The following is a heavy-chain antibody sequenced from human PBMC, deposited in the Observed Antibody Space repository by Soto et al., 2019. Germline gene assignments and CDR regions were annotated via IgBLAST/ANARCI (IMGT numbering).Heavy chain of an antibody. Sequence: EVQLLESGGGLVQPGGSLRLSCVGSGFTFINYAMNWVRQTPGKGLEWVSTISGGGDRAFDADTVKGRFTISRDNSKNTVNLQMNSLRADDTAVYYCARKVLGCTSLPDWWYFDLWGRGTLVTVSS. J-gene: IGHJ2*01. CDR2: ISGGGDRA. CDR1: GFTFINYA. D-gene: IGHD2-2*01. CDR3: ARKVLGCTSLPDWWYFDL. V-gene: IGHV3-23*01.